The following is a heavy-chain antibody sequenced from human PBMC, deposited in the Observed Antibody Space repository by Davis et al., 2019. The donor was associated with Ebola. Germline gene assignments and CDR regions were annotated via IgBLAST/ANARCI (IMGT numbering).Heavy chain of an antibody. CDR1: GFSFSDYA. CDR3: SVSHTYLDL. J-gene: IGHJ2*01. CDR2: ISSSGTYI. D-gene: IGHD5/OR15-5a*01. Sequence: GESLKISCTASGFSFSDYAMNWIRQAPGPGLEWVSSISSSGTYIHYADSVKGRFTISRDNAKESLFLQMSSLRVEDTAVYYCSVSHTYLDLWGRGSLVTVS. V-gene: IGHV3-21*01.